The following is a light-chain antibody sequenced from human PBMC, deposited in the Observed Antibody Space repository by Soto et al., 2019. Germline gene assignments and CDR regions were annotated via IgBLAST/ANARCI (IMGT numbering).Light chain of an antibody. Sequence: EIVLTQSPVTLSLSPGEIATLSCSASQSVSSYLAWYQQKPGQAPRLLIYGASNRATGIPDRFSGSGSGKDFTLTISRLEPEDFAVYYCKQYGSSGKFGQGTKVDIK. CDR3: KQYGSSGK. CDR2: GAS. CDR1: QSVSSY. J-gene: IGKJ1*01. V-gene: IGKV3-20*01.